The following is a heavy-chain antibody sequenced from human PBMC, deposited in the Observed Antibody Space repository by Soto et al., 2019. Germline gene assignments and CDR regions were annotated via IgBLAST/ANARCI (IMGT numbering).Heavy chain of an antibody. CDR3: APLSVSLSGPYGIHV. V-gene: IGHV4-39*01. Sequence: SSETLSLTCSVSGYSVSSSDYYWAWIRQPPGKGLEWMGSMLYSGLTYYNPSLKSRVTLSVDTSKNPFSVRLNSVTASDTAVYYCAPLSVSLSGPYGIHVWGQGATVTVSS. CDR2: MLYSGLT. D-gene: IGHD2-15*01. CDR1: GYSVSSSDYY. J-gene: IGHJ6*02.